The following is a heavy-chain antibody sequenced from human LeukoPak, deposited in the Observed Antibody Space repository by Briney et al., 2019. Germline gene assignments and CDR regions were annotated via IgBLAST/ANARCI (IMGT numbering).Heavy chain of an antibody. V-gene: IGHV1-69*13. CDR1: GGTFSCYA. J-gene: IGHJ4*02. CDR3: ARDSITIFGVVTPRRFYFDY. D-gene: IGHD3-3*01. Sequence: SSVKVSCKASGGTFSCYAISWVRQAPGQGLEWMGGIIPIFGTANYAQKFQGRVTITADESTSTAYMELSSLRSEDTAVYYCARDSITIFGVVTPRRFYFDYWGQGTLVTVSS. CDR2: IIPIFGTA.